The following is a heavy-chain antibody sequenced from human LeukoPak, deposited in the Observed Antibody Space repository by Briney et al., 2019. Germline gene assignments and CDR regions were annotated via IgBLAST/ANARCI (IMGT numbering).Heavy chain of an antibody. Sequence: SETLSLTCTVSGDSINNYYWNWIRQPPGKGLEWIGYIYYSGNPDYNPSLKSRVAISIDTSKNQFSLKLRSVTAADTAMYYCAGDTYGSDYWGQGTRVTVSS. V-gene: IGHV4-59*01. CDR2: IYYSGNP. CDR1: GDSINNYY. CDR3: AGDTYGSDY. J-gene: IGHJ4*02. D-gene: IGHD3-10*01.